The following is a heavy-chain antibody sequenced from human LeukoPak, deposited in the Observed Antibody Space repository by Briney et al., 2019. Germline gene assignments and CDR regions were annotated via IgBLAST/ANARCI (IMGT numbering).Heavy chain of an antibody. CDR3: ARGPSDYYDSSGYYDY. CDR1: GGSFSGYY. V-gene: IGHV4-34*01. J-gene: IGHJ4*02. CDR2: INHSGST. Sequence: SETLSLTCAVYGGSFSGYYWSWIRQPPGKGLEWIGEINHSGSTNYNPSLKSRVTISVDTSKNQFSLKLSSVTAADTAVYYCARGPSDYYDSSGYYDYWGQGTLVTVSS. D-gene: IGHD3-22*01.